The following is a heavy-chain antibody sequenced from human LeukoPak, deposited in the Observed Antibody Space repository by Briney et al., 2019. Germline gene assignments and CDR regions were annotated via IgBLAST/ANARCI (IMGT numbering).Heavy chain of an antibody. Sequence: PGGSLRLSCAASGFTFSSYGMHWVRQAPGKGLEWMAVISYDGSNKYYADSVEGRFTISRDNSKNTLYLQMNSLRAEDTAVYYCAKDFQSGTNDYWGQGTLVTVSS. CDR2: ISYDGSNK. V-gene: IGHV3-30*18. J-gene: IGHJ4*02. D-gene: IGHD1-26*01. CDR1: GFTFSSYG. CDR3: AKDFQSGTNDY.